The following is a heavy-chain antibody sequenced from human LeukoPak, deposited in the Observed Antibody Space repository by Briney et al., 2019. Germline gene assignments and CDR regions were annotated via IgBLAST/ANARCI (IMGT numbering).Heavy chain of an antibody. CDR3: ARGDSMGAFDI. V-gene: IGHV3-21*01. CDR1: GFTFSSYS. Sequence: GGSLRLSCAASGFTFSSYSMNWVRQAPGKGLEWVSSISSSSSYIYYAVSVKGRFTISRDNAKNSLYLQMNSLRAEDTAVYYCARGDSMGAFDIWGQGTMVTVSS. D-gene: IGHD3-22*01. J-gene: IGHJ3*02. CDR2: ISSSSSYI.